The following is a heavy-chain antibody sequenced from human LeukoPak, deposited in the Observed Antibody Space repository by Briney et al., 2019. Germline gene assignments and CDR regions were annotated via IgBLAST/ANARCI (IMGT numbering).Heavy chain of an antibody. Sequence: GGSLRLSCTASGFTFGDYAMTWVRQAPGKGLEWVGFIRSKAYGGTTEYAASVKGRFTISRDDSKSTANLQMNSLETEDTAVYFCSRMIYCSGGSCSSDFGGQGTLVTVSS. D-gene: IGHD2-15*01. CDR2: IRSKAYGGTT. J-gene: IGHJ4*02. CDR1: GFTFGDYA. V-gene: IGHV3-49*04. CDR3: SRMIYCSGGSCSSDF.